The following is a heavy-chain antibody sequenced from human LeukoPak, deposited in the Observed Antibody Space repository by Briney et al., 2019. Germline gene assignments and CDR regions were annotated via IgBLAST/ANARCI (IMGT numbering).Heavy chain of an antibody. Sequence: GGSLRLSCAASGFTFSSYGMHWVRQAPGKGLEWVAVISYDGSNKYYADSVKGRFTISRDNAKNSLYLQMNSLRAEDTAVYYCGWFGESGYYYYMDVWGKGTTVTVSS. D-gene: IGHD3-10*01. J-gene: IGHJ6*03. CDR2: ISYDGSNK. CDR3: GWFGESGYYYYMDV. V-gene: IGHV3-33*05. CDR1: GFTFSSYG.